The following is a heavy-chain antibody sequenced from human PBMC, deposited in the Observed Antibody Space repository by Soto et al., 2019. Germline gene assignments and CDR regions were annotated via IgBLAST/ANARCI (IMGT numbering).Heavy chain of an antibody. D-gene: IGHD5-12*01. Sequence: GGSLRLSCAASGFTFSSYWMHWVRQAPGKGLVWVSRINSDGSSTSYADSVKGRFTISRDNAKNTLYLQMNSLRAEDTAVYYCARDQVDIVARGAYYYYYMDVWGKGTTVTVSS. J-gene: IGHJ6*03. CDR2: INSDGSST. CDR1: GFTFSSYW. CDR3: ARDQVDIVARGAYYYYYMDV. V-gene: IGHV3-74*01.